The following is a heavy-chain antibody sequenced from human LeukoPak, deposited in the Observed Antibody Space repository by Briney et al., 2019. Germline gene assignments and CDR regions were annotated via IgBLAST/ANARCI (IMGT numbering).Heavy chain of an antibody. CDR2: ISGSDGNT. V-gene: IGHV3-23*01. CDR3: AKDPGGYYYYFDY. D-gene: IGHD3-3*01. CDR1: GFIFGDYN. Sequence: PGGSLRLSCAASGFIFGDYNMNWVRQAPGKGLEWVSAISGSDGNTYYADSVKGRFTISRDNSKNTLYLQMNSLRAEDTAIYYCAKDPGGYYYYFDYWGQGTLVTVSS. J-gene: IGHJ4*02.